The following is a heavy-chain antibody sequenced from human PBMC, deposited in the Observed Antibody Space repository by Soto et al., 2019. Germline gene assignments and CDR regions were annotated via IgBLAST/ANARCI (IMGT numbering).Heavy chain of an antibody. J-gene: IGHJ4*02. V-gene: IGHV4-59*01. CDR1: GGSISSYY. Sequence: SETLSLTCTVSGGSISSYYWSWIRQPPGKGLEWIGYIYYSGSTNYNPSLKSRVTISVDTSKNQFSLKLSSVTAADTAVYYCAREGGYGGNRHFDYWGQGTLVTVSS. CDR2: IYYSGST. CDR3: AREGGYGGNRHFDY. D-gene: IGHD4-17*01.